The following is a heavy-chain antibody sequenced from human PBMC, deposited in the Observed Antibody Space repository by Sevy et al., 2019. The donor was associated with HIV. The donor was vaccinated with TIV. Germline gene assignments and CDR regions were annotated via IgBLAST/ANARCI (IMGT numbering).Heavy chain of an antibody. Sequence: SGPTLVNPTQTLTLTCTFSGFSLSTSGVGVGWIRQPPGKALEWLALIYWDDDKRYSPSLKSRLTITKDTSKNQVVLTKTNMDPVDTATYYCAHLKTYYDDSSGYFDYWGQGTLVTVSS. J-gene: IGHJ4*02. V-gene: IGHV2-5*02. CDR3: AHLKTYYDDSSGYFDY. CDR1: GFSLSTSGVG. D-gene: IGHD3-22*01. CDR2: IYWDDDK.